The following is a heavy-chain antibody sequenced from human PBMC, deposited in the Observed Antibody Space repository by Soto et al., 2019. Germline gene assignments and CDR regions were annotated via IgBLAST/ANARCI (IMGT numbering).Heavy chain of an antibody. J-gene: IGHJ5*02. Sequence: QVQLVQSGAEVKKPGSSVKVSCKASGGTFSSYAISWVRQAPGQGLEWMGGIIPIFGTADYAEKCQGRVTITAEESLSPASMELSSLRSEDTSVYYCARDSASGYYGDNWFDPWGQGTLVTVSS. V-gene: IGHV1-69*12. D-gene: IGHD3-3*01. CDR2: IIPIFGTA. CDR1: GGTFSSYA. CDR3: ARDSASGYYGDNWFDP.